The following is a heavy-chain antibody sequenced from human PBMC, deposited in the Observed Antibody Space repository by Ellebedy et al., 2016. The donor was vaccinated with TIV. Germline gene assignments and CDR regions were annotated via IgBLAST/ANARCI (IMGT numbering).Heavy chain of an antibody. CDR1: GFTFSSYA. Sequence: GESLKISCVASGFTFSSYAMSWVRQAPGKGLEWVSVISGRGGSTYYADSVKGRFTISRDNSKNTLYLQMNSLNAEDTAVYYCAKDALNWNDFFIYAGSWGQGTLVTVSS. CDR2: ISGRGGST. D-gene: IGHD1-1*01. CDR3: AKDALNWNDFFIYAGS. V-gene: IGHV3-23*01. J-gene: IGHJ5*02.